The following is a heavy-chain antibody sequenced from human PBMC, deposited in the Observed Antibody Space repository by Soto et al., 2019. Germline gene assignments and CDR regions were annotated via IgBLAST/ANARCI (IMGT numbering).Heavy chain of an antibody. D-gene: IGHD5-12*01. V-gene: IGHV3-23*01. Sequence: EVQLLESGGGLVQPGGSLRLSCAASGFSFSSYAMVWVRQAPGKWLEWVSVISARGGSSYFPDSVKGRFTIARDKSKNVLSLEMNSLRDEDTAIYVCAKGSIEYSASVDNWGQGTLVVVSS. CDR2: ISARGGSS. CDR3: AKGSIEYSASVDN. J-gene: IGHJ4*02. CDR1: GFSFSSYA.